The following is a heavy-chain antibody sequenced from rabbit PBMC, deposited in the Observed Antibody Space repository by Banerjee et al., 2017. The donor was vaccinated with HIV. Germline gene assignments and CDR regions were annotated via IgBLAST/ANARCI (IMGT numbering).Heavy chain of an antibody. CDR2: IYGGSSGAT. CDR3: ARGYAGSSYYMPYYFNL. J-gene: IGHJ4*01. V-gene: IGHV1S45*01. CDR1: GFTLSSSYW. D-gene: IGHD8-1*01. Sequence: QEQLEESGGDLVQPEGSLTLTCTASGFTLSSSYWICWVRQAPGKGLEWIGCIYGGSSGATYYASWAKGRFTISKTSSTTVTLQMTSLTAADTATYFCARGYAGSSYYMPYYFNLWGQGTLVTVS.